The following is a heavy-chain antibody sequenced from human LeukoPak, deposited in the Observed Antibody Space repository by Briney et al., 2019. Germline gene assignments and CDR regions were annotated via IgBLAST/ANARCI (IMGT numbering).Heavy chain of an antibody. V-gene: IGHV1-8*01. CDR3: ARGSLRQQLVPGY. Sequence: ASVKVSCKASGYTFTSYDINWVRQATGQGLEWMGWMNPNSGNTGYAQKFQGRVTMTRDTSISTAYMELSSLRSEDTAVYYCARGSLRQQLVPGYWGQGTLVTVSS. D-gene: IGHD6-13*01. CDR2: MNPNSGNT. J-gene: IGHJ4*02. CDR1: GYTFTSYD.